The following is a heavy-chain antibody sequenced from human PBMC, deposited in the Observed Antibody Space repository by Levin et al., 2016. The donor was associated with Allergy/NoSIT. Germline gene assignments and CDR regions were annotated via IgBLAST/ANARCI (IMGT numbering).Heavy chain of an antibody. Sequence: GESLKISCAASGFTFSDYYMSWIRQAPGKGLEWVSYISSSGSTIYYADSVKGRFTISRDNAKNSLYLQMNSLRAEDTAVYYCAREGDGNSCDYWGQGTLVTVSS. CDR2: ISSSGSTI. CDR1: GFTFSDYY. CDR3: AREGDGNSCDY. D-gene: IGHD5-24*01. J-gene: IGHJ4*02. V-gene: IGHV3-11*01.